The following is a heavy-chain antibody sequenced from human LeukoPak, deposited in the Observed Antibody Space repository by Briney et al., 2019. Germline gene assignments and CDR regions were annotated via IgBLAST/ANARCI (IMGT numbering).Heavy chain of an antibody. CDR3: VTGFTTMAVDYFDY. Sequence: SVTVSSKVSGTTLSDLSIHWLRQPPGKGLEWVGGSDPEDGETIYAQMFQGRVTMTEDTSIDTAYMELSSLRSEDTAVYYCVTGFTTMAVDYFDYWGQGTLVTVSP. D-gene: IGHD5-18*01. CDR1: GTTLSDLS. J-gene: IGHJ4*02. CDR2: SDPEDGET. V-gene: IGHV1-24*01.